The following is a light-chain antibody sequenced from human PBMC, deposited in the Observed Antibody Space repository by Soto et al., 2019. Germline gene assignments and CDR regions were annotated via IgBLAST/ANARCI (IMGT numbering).Light chain of an antibody. J-gene: IGKJ1*01. CDR3: QQRDNWPT. CDR2: DAS. Sequence: EIVLTQSPATLSLSPGERATLSRRASQSIGVRLGWYQQKAGQAPRLLIFDASNRATGVPARFSCSGSGTDFTLTIGSLEPEDFAVSYCQQRDNWPTFGQGTK. V-gene: IGKV3-11*01. CDR1: QSIGVR.